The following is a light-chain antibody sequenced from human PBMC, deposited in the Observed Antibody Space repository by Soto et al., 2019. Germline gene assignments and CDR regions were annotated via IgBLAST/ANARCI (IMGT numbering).Light chain of an antibody. CDR1: TGAVTSGHY. CDR3: LLAYSGARV. Sequence: QAVVTQEPSLTVSPGGTVTLTCGSSTGAVTSGHYPYWFQQKPGQAPRTLIYDTSDKYSWTPARFSGSLLGGKAALTLSGAQFEDEAEYYCLLAYSGARVFGGGTKVTVL. CDR2: DTS. V-gene: IGLV7-46*01. J-gene: IGLJ2*01.